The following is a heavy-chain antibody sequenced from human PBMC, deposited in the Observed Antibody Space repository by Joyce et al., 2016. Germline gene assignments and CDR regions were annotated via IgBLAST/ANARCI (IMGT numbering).Heavy chain of an antibody. Sequence: EVQLVESGGGLVEPGGSLRISCSASGFTFRTSSMGWFRQAPGEGLGWVKAVKGDSTYIFYADSVKGRVTVSRDNADNSLYLQMNTLRAEDTAVFFCARGGMVYDYSMDVWGQGTTVTVSS. CDR1: GFTFRTSS. J-gene: IGHJ6*02. CDR2: VKGDSTYI. D-gene: IGHD2-8*01. V-gene: IGHV3-21*02. CDR3: ARGGMVYDYSMDV.